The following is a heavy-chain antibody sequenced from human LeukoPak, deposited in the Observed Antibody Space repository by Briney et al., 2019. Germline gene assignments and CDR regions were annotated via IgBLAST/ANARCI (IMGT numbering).Heavy chain of an antibody. CDR2: IYYSGST. V-gene: IGHV4-39*07. J-gene: IGHJ3*02. Sequence: SETLSLTCTVSGGSISSSSYYWGWIRQPPGKGLEWIGSIYYSGSTYYNPSLKSRVTISVDTSKNQFSLKLSSVTAADTAVYYCARDTRVEVDDAFDIWGQGTMVTVSS. CDR1: GGSISSSSYY. CDR3: ARDTRVEVDDAFDI.